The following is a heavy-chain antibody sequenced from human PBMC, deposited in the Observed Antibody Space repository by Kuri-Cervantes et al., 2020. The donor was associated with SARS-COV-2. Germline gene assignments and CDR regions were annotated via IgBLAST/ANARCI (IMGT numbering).Heavy chain of an antibody. Sequence: GGSLRLSCTASGFIFSDYYMTWIRQAPGKGLEWVSNIGPSGTTKYYADSVKGRFTISRDNAKNSLYLQMGSLRAEDTAVYYCAREGYYDSSGNYAATGMDVWGKGTTVTVSS. D-gene: IGHD3-22*01. CDR2: IGPSGTTK. CDR3: AREGYYDSSGNYAATGMDV. CDR1: GFIFSDYY. V-gene: IGHV3-11*04. J-gene: IGHJ6*03.